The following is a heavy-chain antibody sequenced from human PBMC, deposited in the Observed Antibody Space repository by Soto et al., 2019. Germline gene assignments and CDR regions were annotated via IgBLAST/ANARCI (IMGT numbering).Heavy chain of an antibody. CDR1: GGSISSGDYY. Sequence: QVQLQESGPGLVKPSQTLSLTCTVSGGSISSGDYYWSWIRQPPGKGLEWIGYIYYSGSTYYNPSLKSRVTISVDTSKNQFSLKLSSVTAADTAVYCCARDLDTAMGDWYGMDVWGQGTTVTVSS. V-gene: IGHV4-30-4*01. D-gene: IGHD5-18*01. CDR3: ARDLDTAMGDWYGMDV. CDR2: IYYSGST. J-gene: IGHJ6*02.